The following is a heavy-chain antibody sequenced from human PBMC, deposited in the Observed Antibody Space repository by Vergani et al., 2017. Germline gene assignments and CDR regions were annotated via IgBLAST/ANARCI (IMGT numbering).Heavy chain of an antibody. CDR1: GYSFINYG. D-gene: IGHD2-2*01. Sequence: VQSGDEVKKPGASVKVSCKTSGYSFINYGISWVRQAPGQGLEWMGWINPNSGGTNYAQKFQGRVTMTRDTSISTAYMELNNLRSDDTAVYYCARVGTSSNRDYFDYWGQGTLVTVSS. V-gene: IGHV1-2*02. CDR3: ARVGTSSNRDYFDY. CDR2: INPNSGGT. J-gene: IGHJ4*02.